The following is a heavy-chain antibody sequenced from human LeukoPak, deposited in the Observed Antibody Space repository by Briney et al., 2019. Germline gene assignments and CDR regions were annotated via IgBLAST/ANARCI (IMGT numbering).Heavy chain of an antibody. D-gene: IGHD6-13*01. J-gene: IGHJ4*02. CDR2: IYHSGSA. Sequence: LETLSLTCTVSGYSIRSGCYWGWIRQPPGKGLEWIGSIYHSGSAYYNPSLKSRVTISVDTSKNQFSLKLSSVTAADTAVYFCARTTVAAAAPGAYWGQGTLVTVSS. V-gene: IGHV4-38-2*02. CDR1: GYSIRSGCY. CDR3: ARTTVAAAAPGAY.